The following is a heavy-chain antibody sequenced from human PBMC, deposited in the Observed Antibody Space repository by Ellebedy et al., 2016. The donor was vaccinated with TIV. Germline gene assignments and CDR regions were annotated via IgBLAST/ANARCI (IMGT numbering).Heavy chain of an antibody. V-gene: IGHV4-59*01. CDR2: AHYSGGT. Sequence: MPSETLSLTCTVSGGSLSPYYWSWIRQSPGKALEWIGYAHYSGGTNYSPSFKSRVTISVDTSKNQFSLKVISVTAADTAVYFCARYETSSHKSLDSWGQGTLVTVSS. CDR3: ARYETSSHKSLDS. D-gene: IGHD3-22*01. J-gene: IGHJ4*02. CDR1: GGSLSPYY.